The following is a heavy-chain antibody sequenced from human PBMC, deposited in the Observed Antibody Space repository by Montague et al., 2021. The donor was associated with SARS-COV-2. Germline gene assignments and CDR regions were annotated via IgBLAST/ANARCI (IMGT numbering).Heavy chain of an antibody. CDR1: GDSVSSNRAA. V-gene: IGHV6-1*01. CDR2: TYYRSKWYN. J-gene: IGHJ6*02. Sequence: CAISGDSVSSNRAAWNWIRQSPSRGLEWLGRTYYRSKWYNDYAVSVKSRITINPDTSKNQFSLQLNSVTPEDTAVYYCARGLWFGELLSLYYYYGMDVWGQGTTVTASS. CDR3: ARGLWFGELLSLYYYYGMDV. D-gene: IGHD3-10*01.